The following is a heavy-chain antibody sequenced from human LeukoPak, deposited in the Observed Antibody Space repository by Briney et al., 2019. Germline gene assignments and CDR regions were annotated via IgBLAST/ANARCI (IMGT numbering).Heavy chain of an antibody. CDR1: GFTFDDYA. V-gene: IGHV3-9*01. D-gene: IGHD6-6*01. J-gene: IGHJ4*02. CDR2: ISWNSGTI. Sequence: PGGSLRLSCAASGFTFDDYAMHWVRQAPGKGLEWVSGISWNSGTIYYAGSVKGRFTISRDNAKNSLYLQMNSLRAEDTAVYYCASLTIAARPFDYWGQGTLVTVSS. CDR3: ASLTIAARPFDY.